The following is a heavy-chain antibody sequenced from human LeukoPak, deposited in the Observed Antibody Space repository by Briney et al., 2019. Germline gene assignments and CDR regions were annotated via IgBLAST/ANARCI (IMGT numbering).Heavy chain of an antibody. D-gene: IGHD1-26*01. CDR1: GFTLTGYS. V-gene: IGHV3-21*01. J-gene: IGHJ4*02. CDR2: ISSSSSYI. CDR3: ARDGPGSYSSDY. Sequence: GGSLRLSCAASGFTLTGYSMNWVRQAPGKGLEWVSSISSSSSYIYYADSVKGRFTISRDNAKNSLYLQMNSLRAEDTAVYYCARDGPGSYSSDYWGQGTLVTVSS.